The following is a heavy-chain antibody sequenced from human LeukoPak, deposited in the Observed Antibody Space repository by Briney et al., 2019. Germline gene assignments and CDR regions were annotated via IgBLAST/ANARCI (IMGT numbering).Heavy chain of an antibody. Sequence: ASVKVSCKASGYTFTSYDINWVRQATGQGLECMGWMNPNSGNTGYAQKFQGRVTMTRDTSTSTVYMELSSLRSEDTAVYYCARAFRGYSYGDTDYWGQGTLVTVSS. CDR3: ARAFRGYSYGDTDY. CDR1: GYTFTSYD. CDR2: MNPNSGNT. V-gene: IGHV1-8*01. D-gene: IGHD5-18*01. J-gene: IGHJ4*02.